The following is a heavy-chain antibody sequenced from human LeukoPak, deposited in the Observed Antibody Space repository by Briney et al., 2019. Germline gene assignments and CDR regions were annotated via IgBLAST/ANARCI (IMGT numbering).Heavy chain of an antibody. Sequence: GGSLRLSCAASGFILSSYWMSWVRQAPCKGPEFVANIKDDGSRKFYVDSVKRRFTISRDNAKNSVSLQMISLRAEDTAVYYCARDPGDSEFDIWGQGAMVIVSS. J-gene: IGHJ3*02. CDR3: ARDPGDSEFDI. CDR1: GFILSSYW. V-gene: IGHV3-7*01. CDR2: IKDDGSRK. D-gene: IGHD2-21*02.